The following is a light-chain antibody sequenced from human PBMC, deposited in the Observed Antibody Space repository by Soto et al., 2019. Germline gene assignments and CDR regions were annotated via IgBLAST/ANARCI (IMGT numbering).Light chain of an antibody. Sequence: QYALTQPASVSGSPGQSITISCTGTSSDVGGYNFVSWYQQNPGKAPKLMIYEVTNRPSGVSSRFSGSKSGNTAALTISGIQTEDEADYFCSSYTRQNTRVFGGGTKLTVL. CDR2: EVT. CDR3: SSYTRQNTRV. J-gene: IGLJ3*02. CDR1: SSDVGGYNF. V-gene: IGLV2-14*01.